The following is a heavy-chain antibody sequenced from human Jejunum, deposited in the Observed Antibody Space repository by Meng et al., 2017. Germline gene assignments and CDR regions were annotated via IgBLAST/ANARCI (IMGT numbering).Heavy chain of an antibody. CDR1: GFTFVSYA. Sequence: VQLVQSGAEVKKPGASVPVSCKASGFTFVSYAIYWVRQAPGQGLEWMGWITAGNGNTKYSQKFQGRVTVTRDTSASTAYMELSSLRSEDTAVYYCARDMPYSSGSFDYWGQGTLVTVSS. D-gene: IGHD3-10*01. CDR3: ARDMPYSSGSFDY. V-gene: IGHV1-3*01. CDR2: ITAGNGNT. J-gene: IGHJ4*02.